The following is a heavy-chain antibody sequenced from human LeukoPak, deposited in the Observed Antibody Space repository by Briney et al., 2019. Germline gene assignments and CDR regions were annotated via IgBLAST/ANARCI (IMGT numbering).Heavy chain of an antibody. D-gene: IGHD3-22*01. V-gene: IGHV3-33*06. J-gene: IGHJ4*02. Sequence: QAGGSLRLSCAASGFTFSSYGMHWVRQAPGKGLEWVAVIWYDGSNKYYADSVKGRFTISRDNSKNTLYLQMNSLRAEDTAVYYCAKARYYYDSSGYFPLDYWGQETLVTVSS. CDR3: AKARYYYDSSGYFPLDY. CDR1: GFTFSSYG. CDR2: IWYDGSNK.